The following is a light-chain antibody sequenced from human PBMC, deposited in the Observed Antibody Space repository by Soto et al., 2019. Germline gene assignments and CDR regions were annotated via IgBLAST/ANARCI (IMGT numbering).Light chain of an antibody. CDR2: GAS. CDR3: QQYGSSST. J-gene: IGKJ1*01. V-gene: IGKV3-20*01. CDR1: QSISSNY. Sequence: VMTQSPDTLSVSPGERATLSCRASQSISSNYLAWYQQKPGQAPRLLIYGASSRATGIPDRFSGSGSGTDFTLTISRLEPEDFAVYYCQQYGSSSTFGQGTKVDIK.